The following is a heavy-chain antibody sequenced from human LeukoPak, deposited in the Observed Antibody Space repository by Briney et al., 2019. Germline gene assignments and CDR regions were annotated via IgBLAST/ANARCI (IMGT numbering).Heavy chain of an antibody. Sequence: SETLSLTCTVSGGSISSHFWSWIRQPPGKGLEWIGYIYHSGGTNYNPSLKSRVTISVDTSKTQFSLKLSSVTAEDTAVYYCAREARSSGWYTNDAFDIWGQGTMVTVSS. CDR2: IYHSGGT. CDR3: AREARSSGWYTNDAFDI. V-gene: IGHV4-59*11. D-gene: IGHD6-19*01. CDR1: GGSISSHF. J-gene: IGHJ3*02.